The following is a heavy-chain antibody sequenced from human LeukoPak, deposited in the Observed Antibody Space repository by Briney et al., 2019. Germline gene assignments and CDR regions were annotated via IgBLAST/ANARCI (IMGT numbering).Heavy chain of an antibody. Sequence: ASVKVSCKTSGYAFTNYDINWVRQAPGQGLEWMGWMHPDNGNTGYAQKFQGRVTMTRNTSITTAYMELRSLRSDDTAVYYCARGHGSAFDPWGQGTRVTVSS. D-gene: IGHD3-10*01. V-gene: IGHV1-8*01. CDR2: MHPDNGNT. J-gene: IGHJ5*02. CDR3: ARGHGSAFDP. CDR1: GYAFTNYD.